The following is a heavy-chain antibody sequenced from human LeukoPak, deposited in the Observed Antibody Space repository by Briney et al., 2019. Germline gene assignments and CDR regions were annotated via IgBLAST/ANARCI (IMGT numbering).Heavy chain of an antibody. CDR3: ARGIGTYSGYDREWAY. CDR2: VWQSGST. CDR1: GYSINNPHY. D-gene: IGHD5-12*01. V-gene: IGHV4-38-2*02. Sequence: SETLSLTCTVSGYSINNPHYWAWIRRPPGKGLEWIGSVWQSGSTYYIPSLKSRVIISLDTSKNQFSLKMKSVTAADTALYYCARGIGTYSGYDREWAYWVQGTLVTVSS. J-gene: IGHJ4*02.